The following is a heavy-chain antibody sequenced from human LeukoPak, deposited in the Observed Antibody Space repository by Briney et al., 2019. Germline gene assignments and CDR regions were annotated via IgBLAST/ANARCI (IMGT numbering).Heavy chain of an antibody. Sequence: QPGGSLRLSCAASGFTVSSNYMSWVRQAPGKGLEWVSVIYSGGSTYYADSVKGRFTISRDNSKNTLYLQMNSLRAEDTAVYYCVSPPHCGGDCYGELGYWGQGTLVTVSS. V-gene: IGHV3-53*01. CDR1: GFTVSSNY. CDR2: IYSGGST. CDR3: VSPPHCGGDCYGELGY. J-gene: IGHJ4*02. D-gene: IGHD2-21*02.